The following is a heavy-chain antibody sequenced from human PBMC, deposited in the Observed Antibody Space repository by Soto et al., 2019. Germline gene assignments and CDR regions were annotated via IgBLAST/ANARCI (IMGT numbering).Heavy chain of an antibody. V-gene: IGHV4-30-2*01. Sequence: SETLSLTCAVSCGSNSSGVYSWSWIRQPPGKGLDWIGYIYHSGSTYYNPSLKSRVTISVHRSKHQFSRKLSSVTAADTAVYYCARGGGPADYDILTGALTLDYWGQRTLVNVSS. CDR1: CGSNSSGVYS. CDR3: ARGGGPADYDILTGALTLDY. D-gene: IGHD3-9*01. CDR2: IYHSGST. J-gene: IGHJ4*02.